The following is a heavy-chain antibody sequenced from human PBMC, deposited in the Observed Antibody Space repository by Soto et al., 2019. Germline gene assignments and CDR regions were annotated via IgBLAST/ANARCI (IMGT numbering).Heavy chain of an antibody. J-gene: IGHJ5*02. CDR1: GFTFSSYA. D-gene: IGHD3-9*01. CDR3: AKLRYFDWLLPGYNWFDP. CDR2: ISGSGGST. V-gene: IGHV3-23*01. Sequence: TGGSLRLSCAASGFTFSSYAMSWVRQAPGKGLEWVSAISGSGGSTYYADSVKGRFTISRDNSKNTLYLQMNSLRAEDTAVYYCAKLRYFDWLLPGYNWFDPWGQGTLVTVSS.